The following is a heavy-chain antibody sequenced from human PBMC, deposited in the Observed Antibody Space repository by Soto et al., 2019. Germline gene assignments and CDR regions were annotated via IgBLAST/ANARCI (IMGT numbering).Heavy chain of an antibody. V-gene: IGHV1-69*13. J-gene: IGHJ3*02. CDR2: IIPIFGTA. CDR3: ASYCSSTSCYKDDAFDI. CDR1: GGTFSSYA. D-gene: IGHD2-2*02. Sequence: GASVKVSCKASGGTFSSYAISWVRQAPGQGLEWMGGIIPIFGTANYAQKFQGRVTITADESTSTAYMELSSLRSEDTAVYYCASYCSSTSCYKDDAFDIWGQGTMVTVS.